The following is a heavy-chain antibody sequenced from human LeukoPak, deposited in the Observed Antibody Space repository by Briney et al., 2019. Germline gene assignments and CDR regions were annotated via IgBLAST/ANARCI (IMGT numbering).Heavy chain of an antibody. CDR2: INCNSGGT. J-gene: IGHJ4*02. CDR3: VRDSSTVSTPYFDY. V-gene: IGHV1-2*04. D-gene: IGHD4-17*01. Sequence: ASVKVSCKASGYTFTGYYIHWVRQAPGQGLEWMGWINCNSGGTNYAQKFQGWVTMTRDTSITTVYMELSRLRSDDTAVYYCVRDSSTVSTPYFDYWGQGTPVTVSS. CDR1: GYTFTGYY.